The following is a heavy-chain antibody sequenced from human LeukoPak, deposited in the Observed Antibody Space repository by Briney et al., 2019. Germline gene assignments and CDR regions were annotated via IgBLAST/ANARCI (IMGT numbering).Heavy chain of an antibody. J-gene: IGHJ4*02. D-gene: IGHD6-19*01. CDR1: GFTFSNSW. Sequence: GGSLRLSCAASGFTFSNSWMNWVRQAPGEGLEWVANMNQDGRDKNYMDSVKGRFTISRDNAKNSLYLQMNSLRAEDTAVYFCAGGSGWIHDYWGQGTLVTVSS. V-gene: IGHV3-7*01. CDR3: AGGSGWIHDY. CDR2: MNQDGRDK.